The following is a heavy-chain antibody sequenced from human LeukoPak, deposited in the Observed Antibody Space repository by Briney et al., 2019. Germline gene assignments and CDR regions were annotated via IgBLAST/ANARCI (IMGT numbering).Heavy chain of an antibody. CDR3: ARDQSTSFSSSYHFDY. D-gene: IGHD6-6*01. Sequence: ASVKVSCKASGYTFTGHYMHWVRQAPGQGLEWMGWINPNSGGTNYAQKFRGRVTMTRDTSISTAYMELGSLGSDDTAVYYCARDQSTSFSSSYHFDYWGQGTLVTVSS. CDR2: INPNSGGT. V-gene: IGHV1-2*02. J-gene: IGHJ4*02. CDR1: GYTFTGHY.